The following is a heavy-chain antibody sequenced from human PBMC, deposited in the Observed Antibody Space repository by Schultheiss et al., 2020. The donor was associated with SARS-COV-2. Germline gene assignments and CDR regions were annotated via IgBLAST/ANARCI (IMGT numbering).Heavy chain of an antibody. V-gene: IGHV1-2*04. J-gene: IGHJ2*01. D-gene: IGHD3-3*01. Sequence: ASVKVSCKASGYSFSGYYIHWVRQAPGQGLEWMGRINPNSGGTNYAQKFQGWVTMTRDTSISTAYMELSRLRSDDTAVYYCARDRYDFWSGYVSYWYFDLWGRGTLVTVSS. CDR3: ARDRYDFWSGYVSYWYFDL. CDR1: GYSFSGYY. CDR2: INPNSGGT.